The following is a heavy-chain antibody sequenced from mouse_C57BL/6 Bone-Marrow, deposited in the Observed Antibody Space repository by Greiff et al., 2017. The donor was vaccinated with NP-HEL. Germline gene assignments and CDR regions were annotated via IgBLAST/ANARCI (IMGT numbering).Heavy chain of an antibody. CDR1: GYTFTSYG. CDR3: ARFRYYPFAY. D-gene: IGHD1-1*01. V-gene: IGHV1-81*01. CDR2: IYPRSGNT. J-gene: IGHJ3*01. Sequence: QVQLKESGAELARPGASVKLSCKASGYTFTSYGISWVKQRTGQGLEWIGEIYPRSGNTYYNEKFKGKATLTADKSSSTAYMELRSLTSEDSAVYFCARFRYYPFAYWGQGTLVTVSA.